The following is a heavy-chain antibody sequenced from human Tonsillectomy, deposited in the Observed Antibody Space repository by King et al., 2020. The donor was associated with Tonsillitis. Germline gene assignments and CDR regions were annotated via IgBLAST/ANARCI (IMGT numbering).Heavy chain of an antibody. CDR1: GFSFSSYG. J-gene: IGHJ5*02. CDR3: ARGPSSGWFGI. V-gene: IGHV3-33*01. D-gene: IGHD6-19*01. CDR2: IWYDGSNK. Sequence: QLVQSGGGVVQPGRSLRLSCAASGFSFSSYGIHWVRQAPGKGLEGVAVIWYDGSNKYYADSVKGRFTISRDKSKNTLYLQMNSLRAEDTGVYYCARGPSSGWFGIWGQGTLVTVSS.